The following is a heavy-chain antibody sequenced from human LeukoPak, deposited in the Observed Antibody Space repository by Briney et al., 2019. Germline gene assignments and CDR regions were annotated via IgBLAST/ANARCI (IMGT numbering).Heavy chain of an antibody. J-gene: IGHJ4*02. V-gene: IGHV3-48*01. CDR2: ISTSSSTI. CDR3: ARESPRIVVPTTFDY. D-gene: IGHD1-26*01. CDR1: GFTVSSNY. Sequence: GSLRLSFAASGFTVSSNYMSWVRQAPGKGLEWVSYISTSSSTIYYADSVKGRFTISRDNAKNSLYLQMNSLRAEDTAVYYCARESPRIVVPTTFDYWGQGTLVTVSS.